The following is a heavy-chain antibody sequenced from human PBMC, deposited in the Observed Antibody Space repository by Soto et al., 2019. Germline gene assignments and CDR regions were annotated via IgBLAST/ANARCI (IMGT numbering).Heavy chain of an antibody. CDR2: IWYDGSNK. J-gene: IGHJ4*02. V-gene: IGHV3-33*01. CDR1: GFTFSSYG. D-gene: IGHD3-16*01. Sequence: GGSLRLSCAASGFTFSSYGMHWVRQAPGKGLEWVAVIWYDGSNKYYSDSVKGRFTISRDNSKNTLYLQMNSLRAEDTAVYYCAREYSRYGGPKADWGQGTLVTVSS. CDR3: AREYSRYGGPKAD.